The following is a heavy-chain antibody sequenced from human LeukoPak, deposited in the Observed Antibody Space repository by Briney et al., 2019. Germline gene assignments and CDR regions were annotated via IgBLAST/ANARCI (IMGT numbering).Heavy chain of an antibody. J-gene: IGHJ3*02. D-gene: IGHD1-26*01. CDR3: ARTQWELAFDAFDI. CDR1: GFSFTTHW. V-gene: IGHV3-7*01. Sequence: GGSLRLSCAASGFSFTTHWMSWVRQAPGKGLEWVANIKQDGSDKWYVESVKGRFAISRDNARKSLYLQMNSLRAEDTAVYYCARTQWELAFDAFDIWGQGTMVTVSS. CDR2: IKQDGSDK.